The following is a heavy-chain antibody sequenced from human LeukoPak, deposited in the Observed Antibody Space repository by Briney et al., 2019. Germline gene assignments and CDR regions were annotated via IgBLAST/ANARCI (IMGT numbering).Heavy chain of an antibody. J-gene: IGHJ4*02. V-gene: IGHV1-2*02. CDR1: GFTFTGTGYY. CDR2: INPNSGDT. D-gene: IGHD3-22*01. Sequence: ASVKVSCKTSGFTFTGTGYYLHWVRQAPGQGLEWMGWINPNSGDTNSAPRFQGRVTMTRDTSISTAYMELSRLRSDDTAVYYCARGAGFDSSGYYSDYYFDYWGQGTLVTVSS. CDR3: ARGAGFDSSGYYSDYYFDY.